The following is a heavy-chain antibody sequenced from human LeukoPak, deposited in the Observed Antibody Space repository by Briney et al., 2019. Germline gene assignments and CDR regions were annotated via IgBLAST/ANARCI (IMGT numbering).Heavy chain of an antibody. CDR2: INHSGST. CDR3: ARGPSRRNGMDV. J-gene: IGHJ6*02. Sequence: SETLSPTCAVYGGSFSGYYWSWIRQPPGKGLEWIGEINHSGSTNYNPSLKSRVTISVDTSKNQFSLKLSSVTAADTAVYYCARGPSRRNGMDVWGQGTTVTVSS. CDR1: GGSFSGYY. V-gene: IGHV4-34*01.